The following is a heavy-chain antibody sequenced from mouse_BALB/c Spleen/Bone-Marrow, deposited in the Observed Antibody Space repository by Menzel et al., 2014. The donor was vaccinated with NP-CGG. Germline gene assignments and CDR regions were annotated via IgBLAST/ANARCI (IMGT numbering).Heavy chain of an antibody. D-gene: IGHD4-1*01. CDR1: GFTFSSFG. V-gene: IGHV5-17*02. Sequence: EVKLMESGGGLVQPGGSRKLSRAASGFTFSSFGMHWVRQAPEKGLEWVAYISSGSTAIFYADTVKGRFTISRDNPKNTLFLQMTSLRSEDTVMYYCTRGGNWDDFDVWGAGTTVTVSS. CDR2: ISSGSTAI. J-gene: IGHJ1*01. CDR3: TRGGNWDDFDV.